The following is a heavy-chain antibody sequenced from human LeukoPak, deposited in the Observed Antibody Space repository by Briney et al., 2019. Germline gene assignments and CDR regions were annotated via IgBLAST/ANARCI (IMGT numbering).Heavy chain of an antibody. CDR1: GGSISSSSYY. J-gene: IGHJ4*02. CDR3: ARTYGDYIRNDYFDY. D-gene: IGHD4-17*01. V-gene: IGHV4-39*01. CDR2: IYYSGST. Sequence: SETLSLTCTVSGGSISSSSYYWGWIRQPPGKGLEWIGSIYYSGSTYYNPSLKSRVTISVDTSKNQFSLKLSSVTAADTAVYYCARTYGDYIRNDYFDYWGQGTLVTVSS.